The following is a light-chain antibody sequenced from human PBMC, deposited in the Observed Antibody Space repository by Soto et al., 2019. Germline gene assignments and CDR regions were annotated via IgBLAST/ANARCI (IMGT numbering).Light chain of an antibody. CDR2: GNS. CDR1: SSNIGAGYD. CDR3: QSYDSSLSVYVV. V-gene: IGLV1-40*01. Sequence: HSVLTQPPSVSGAPGQRVTISCTGSSSNIGAGYDVHWYQQLPGTAPKLLIYGNSNRPSGVPDRFSGSKSGTSASLAITGLQAEDEADYYCQSYDSSLSVYVVFGGGTQLTVL. J-gene: IGLJ2*01.